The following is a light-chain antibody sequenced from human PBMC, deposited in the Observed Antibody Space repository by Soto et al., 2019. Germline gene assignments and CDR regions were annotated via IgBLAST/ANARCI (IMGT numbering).Light chain of an antibody. V-gene: IGLV1-36*01. CDR3: AAWDDSLNGVV. J-gene: IGLJ2*01. CDR1: SSNIGNNA. CDR2: YDD. Sequence: QSVLTQPPSVSEAPRQGLPISCPGGSSNIGNNAVNWYQQLPGKAPKLLIYYDDLLPSGVSDRFSGSKSGTSASLAISGLQSEDEADYYCAAWDDSLNGVVFGGGTKLTVL.